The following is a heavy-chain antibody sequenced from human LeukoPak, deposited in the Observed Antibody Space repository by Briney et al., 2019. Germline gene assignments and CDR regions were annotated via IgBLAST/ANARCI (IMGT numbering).Heavy chain of an antibody. Sequence: GGSLRLSCAVSGLTFSTYSMNWVRQAPGKGLEWISYISSSGSIRYYADSVKGRFTISRDNAKNSLYLQMNSLRDEDTAVYYCARGVIWFGESPKNWLGPDPWGQGTLVTVSS. D-gene: IGHD3-10*01. CDR3: ARGVIWFGESPKNWLGPDP. J-gene: IGHJ5*02. CDR2: ISSSGSIR. V-gene: IGHV3-48*02. CDR1: GLTFSTYS.